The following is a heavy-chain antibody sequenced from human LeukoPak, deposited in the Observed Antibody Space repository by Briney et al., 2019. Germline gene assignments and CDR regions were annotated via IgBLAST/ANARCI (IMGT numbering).Heavy chain of an antibody. Sequence: ASVKVSCKASGYTFTSYGISWVRQAPGQGLEWMGWISAYNGNTNYAQKLQGRVTMTTDTSTSTAYMELRSLRSDDTAVYYCARSYCSSTSCPMSDYYYYGMDVWGQGTTVTVSS. CDR3: ARSYCSSTSCPMSDYYYYGMDV. CDR2: ISAYNGNT. D-gene: IGHD2-2*01. CDR1: GYTFTSYG. J-gene: IGHJ6*02. V-gene: IGHV1-18*01.